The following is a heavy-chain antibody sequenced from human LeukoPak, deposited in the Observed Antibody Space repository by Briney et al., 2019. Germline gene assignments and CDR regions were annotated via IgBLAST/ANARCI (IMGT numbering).Heavy chain of an antibody. CDR1: GITFSSYA. CDR2: SSGSGVYT. CDR3: AKDTIFDI. Sequence: GGSLRLSCAAPGITFSSYAMTWVRQAPGKGLEWVSVSSGSGVYTYYTDSVKGRFTISRDNSKNTLYLQMNSLRAEDTAVYYCAKDTIFDIWGQGTMVTVSS. D-gene: IGHD3-3*01. J-gene: IGHJ3*02. V-gene: IGHV3-23*01.